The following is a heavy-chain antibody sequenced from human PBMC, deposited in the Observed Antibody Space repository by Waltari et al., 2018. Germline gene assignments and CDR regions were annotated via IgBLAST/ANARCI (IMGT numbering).Heavy chain of an antibody. D-gene: IGHD2-15*01. CDR3: ARGGDLWPPRSWWY. CDR1: GGTFSSYA. V-gene: IGHV1-69*05. J-gene: IGHJ4*02. CDR2: ISPIFGTA. Sequence: QVQLVQSGAEVKKPGSSVKVSCKASGGTFSSYAISWVRPAPGQGLEWMGGISPIFGTANYAQKCQGRVTITTDESTSTAYMELSSLRSEDTAVYYCARGGDLWPPRSWWYWGQGTLVTVSS.